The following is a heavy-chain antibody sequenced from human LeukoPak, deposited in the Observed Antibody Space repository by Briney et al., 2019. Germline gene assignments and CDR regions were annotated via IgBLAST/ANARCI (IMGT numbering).Heavy chain of an antibody. CDR2: ISSTTSYT. CDR1: GFTFSDYY. Sequence: PGGSLRLSCAASGFTFSDYYMSWIRQAPGKGLEWVSYISSTTSYTNSADSVKGRFTISRDNAKNSLYLQMSSLRAEDTAVYYCATLGGVRFDYWGQGTLVTVSS. D-gene: IGHD3-16*01. V-gene: IGHV3-11*06. CDR3: ATLGGVRFDY. J-gene: IGHJ4*02.